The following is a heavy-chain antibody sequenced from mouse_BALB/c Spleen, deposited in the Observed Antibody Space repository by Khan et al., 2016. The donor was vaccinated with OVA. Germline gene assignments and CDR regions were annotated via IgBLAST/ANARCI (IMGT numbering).Heavy chain of an antibody. D-gene: IGHD1-1*01. J-gene: IGHJ3*01. CDR3: ARAGYGAFAF. CDR1: GYIFTDYL. V-gene: IGHV1-5*01. CDR2: IYPGNNDT. Sequence: VQLQQPGTVLARPGTSVRMSCKASGYIFTDYLIHWVKQRPGQGLEWIGSIYPGNNDTNYNQKFKDKAKLTSVPSASTAYMDFSSLTNEDSAVFYCARAGYGAFAFWGQGTLVTVSA.